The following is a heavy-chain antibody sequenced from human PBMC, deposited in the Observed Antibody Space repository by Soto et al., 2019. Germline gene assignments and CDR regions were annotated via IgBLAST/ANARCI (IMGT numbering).Heavy chain of an antibody. J-gene: IGHJ6*02. CDR2: ISYDSTNK. CDR1: GFTFSDYG. V-gene: IGHV3-30*18. D-gene: IGHD2-2*02. CDR3: AKDHGFDEFQLLYYSYYGLDV. Sequence: GGSLSLSCAASGFTFSDYGMHWVRQAPGKGLEWLAVISYDSTNKYYGDSVKGRFTISRDNSKNTLYLQMNSLRAEDRAVYYCAKDHGFDEFQLLYYSYYGLDVWGQGTTVTVSS.